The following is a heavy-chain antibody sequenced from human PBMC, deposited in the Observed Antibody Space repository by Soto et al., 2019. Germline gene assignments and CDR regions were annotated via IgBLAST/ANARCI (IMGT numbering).Heavy chain of an antibody. D-gene: IGHD4-17*01. CDR3: ARDLYGDPNWFDP. J-gene: IGHJ5*02. Sequence: GASVKVSCKASGYTFTNYHMHWVRQAPGQGLEWMGWISAYNGNTNYAQKLQGRVTMTTDTSTSTAYMELRSLRSDDTAVYYCARDLYGDPNWFDPWGQGTLVTVSS. V-gene: IGHV1-18*01. CDR2: ISAYNGNT. CDR1: GYTFTNYH.